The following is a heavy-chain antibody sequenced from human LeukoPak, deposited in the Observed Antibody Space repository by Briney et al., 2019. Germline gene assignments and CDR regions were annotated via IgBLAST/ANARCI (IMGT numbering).Heavy chain of an antibody. D-gene: IGHD5-18*01. CDR3: AKVAYSYGYFDY. Sequence: GRSLRLSCAASGFTFDDYAMHWVRQAPGKGLEWVSGISWNSGSIGYADSVKGRFTISRDNAKNSLYLQMNSLRAEDTALYYCAKVAYSYGYFDYWGQGTLVTVSS. CDR2: ISWNSGSI. J-gene: IGHJ4*02. V-gene: IGHV3-9*01. CDR1: GFTFDDYA.